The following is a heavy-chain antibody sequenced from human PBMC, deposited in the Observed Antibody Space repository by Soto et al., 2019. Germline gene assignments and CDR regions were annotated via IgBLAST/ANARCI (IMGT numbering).Heavy chain of an antibody. CDR3: ARGHGDYDYFFDD. Sequence: SETLSLTCTVSGGSISSYYWSWIRQPPGKGLEWIGYIYYSGSTNYNPSLKSRVTISVDTSKNQFSLKLSSVTAADTAVYYCARGHGDYDYFFDDWGQGTLVTVSS. D-gene: IGHD4-17*01. J-gene: IGHJ4*02. CDR2: IYYSGST. V-gene: IGHV4-59*01. CDR1: GGSISSYY.